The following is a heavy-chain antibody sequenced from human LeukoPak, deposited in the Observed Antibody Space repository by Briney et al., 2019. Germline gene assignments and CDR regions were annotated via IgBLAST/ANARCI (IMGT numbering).Heavy chain of an antibody. CDR1: GGSISSYY. CDR3: ARATTQDYDFWSGFGYYYYGMDV. CDR2: IYYSGST. V-gene: IGHV4-59*01. D-gene: IGHD3-3*01. Sequence: SETLSLTCTVSGGSISSYYWSWIRRPPGKGLEWIGYIYYSGSTNYNPSLKSRVTISVDTSKNQFSLKLSSVTAADTAVYYCARATTQDYDFWSGFGYYYYGMDVWSQGTTVTVTS. J-gene: IGHJ6*02.